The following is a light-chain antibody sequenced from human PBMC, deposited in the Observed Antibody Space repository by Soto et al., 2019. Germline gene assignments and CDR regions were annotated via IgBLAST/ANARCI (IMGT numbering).Light chain of an antibody. J-gene: IGLJ1*01. V-gene: IGLV1-44*01. CDR3: AAWDDSLNGRV. CDR2: SHN. Sequence: QSVLTQPPSASGTPGQRVTISCSGSSSNIGSNTVNWYQQLPGTAPKLLTYSHNQRPSGVPDRFSGSKSGTSASLAISGLQSEDEADYYCAAWDDSLNGRVFGTGTKLTVL. CDR1: SSNIGSNT.